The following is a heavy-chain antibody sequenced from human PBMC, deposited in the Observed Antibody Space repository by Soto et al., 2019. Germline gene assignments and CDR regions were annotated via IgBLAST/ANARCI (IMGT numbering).Heavy chain of an antibody. CDR1: GVSLTTRGAD. V-gene: IGHV2-5*02. CDR2: IYWDDDK. CDR3: ATTVNGAFHY. J-gene: IGHJ4*02. D-gene: IGHD4-17*01. Sequence: QITLMDSAPTLVNPTQTTTLTCTFAGVSLTTRGADVGWIRQQPGKALEWLALIYWDDDKRYSPSLKSRLTITKDTSKNQVVLTMTNMDPVDTATYYCATTVNGAFHYCGQGILGTVSS.